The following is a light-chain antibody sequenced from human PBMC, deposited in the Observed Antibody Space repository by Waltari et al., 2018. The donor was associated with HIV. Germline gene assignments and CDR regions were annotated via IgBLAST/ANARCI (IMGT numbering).Light chain of an antibody. V-gene: IGLV3-19*01. CDR1: SLRSYY. CDR2: GRN. CDR3: HSRDSSGFHVV. Sequence: SSDLTQDPSVSVALGQTVRITCQGDSLRSYYASWYQHKPGQAPVVVFFGRNNRPSGIPDRFSGSSSGNTASLTITGAQAEDEADNYCHSRDSSGFHVVFGGGTKVTVL. J-gene: IGLJ2*01.